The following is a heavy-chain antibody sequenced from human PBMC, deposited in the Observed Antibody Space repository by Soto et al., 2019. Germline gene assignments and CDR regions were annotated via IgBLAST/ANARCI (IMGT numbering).Heavy chain of an antibody. CDR2: IYYSGST. CDR3: ARDSHYAMDV. Sequence: QVQLQESGPGLVKPSQTLSLTCTVSGGSITSGGYYWSWIRQHPGKGLEWIGYIYYSGSTYYNPSLKSRVTISVDTFKHQFSLKLSSVTAEDTAVYYCARDSHYAMDVWGQGTTVTVSS. CDR1: GGSITSGGYY. V-gene: IGHV4-31*03. J-gene: IGHJ6*02.